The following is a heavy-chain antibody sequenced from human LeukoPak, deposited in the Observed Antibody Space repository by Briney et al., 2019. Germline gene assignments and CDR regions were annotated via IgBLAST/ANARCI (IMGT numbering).Heavy chain of an antibody. V-gene: IGHV1-69*02. CDR3: AVGGVVPAAISWGRAGY. D-gene: IGHD2-2*01. J-gene: IGHJ4*02. CDR2: IIPILGIA. CDR1: GGTFSRYT. Sequence: SVKVSCKASGGTFSRYTISWVRQAPGQGLEWMGRIIPILGIASYAQKFQGRVPITADKSASKAYMELSSLRSEDTAVYYCAVGGVVPAAISWGRAGYWGQGTLVTVSS.